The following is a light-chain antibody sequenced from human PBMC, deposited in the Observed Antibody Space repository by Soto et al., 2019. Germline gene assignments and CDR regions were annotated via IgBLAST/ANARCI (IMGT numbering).Light chain of an antibody. J-gene: IGLJ1*01. V-gene: IGLV2-11*01. CDR2: RVS. Sequence: QSALTQPRSVSGSPGQSVTISCTGTSSDVGVYNYVSWYQQYPGKAPKVIIYRVSERPSGVPDRFSGSKSGNTASLTISGLQDEDEADYYCCSYTSSTNYVFGTGTKLTVL. CDR3: CSYTSSTNYV. CDR1: SSDVGVYNY.